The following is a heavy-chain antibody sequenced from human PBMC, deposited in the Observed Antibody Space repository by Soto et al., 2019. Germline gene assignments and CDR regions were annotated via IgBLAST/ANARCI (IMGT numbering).Heavy chain of an antibody. CDR1: GFTFSDYY. V-gene: IGHV3-11*01. J-gene: IGHJ4*02. CDR3: AREHGGNSGYSSSWFLYYFDY. CDR2: ISSSGSTI. Sequence: QVQLVESGGGLVKPGGSLRLSCAASGFTFSDYYMSWIRQAPGKGLEWVSYISSSGSTIYYADSVKGRFTISRDNAKNSLYLQMNSLRAKDTAVYYCAREHGGNSGYSSSWFLYYFDYWGQGTLVTVSS. D-gene: IGHD6-13*01.